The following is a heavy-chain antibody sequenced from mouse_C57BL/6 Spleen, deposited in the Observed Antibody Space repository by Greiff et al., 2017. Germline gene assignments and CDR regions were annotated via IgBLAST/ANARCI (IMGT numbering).Heavy chain of an antibody. CDR2: IDPENGDT. J-gene: IGHJ3*01. D-gene: IGHD2-13*01. Sequence: VQLQQSVAELVRPGASVQLSCTASGFNIKDDYMHWVKQRPEQGLEWIGWIDPENGDTEYASKFQGKATITADTSSNTAYLQLSSLTSEDTAVYYCTTDYREAWFAYWGQGTLVTVSA. V-gene: IGHV14-4*01. CDR3: TTDYREAWFAY. CDR1: GFNIKDDY.